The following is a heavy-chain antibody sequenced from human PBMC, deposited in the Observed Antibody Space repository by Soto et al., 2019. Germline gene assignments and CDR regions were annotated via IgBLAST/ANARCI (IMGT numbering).Heavy chain of an antibody. D-gene: IGHD1-26*01. CDR1: GYTFTGYY. V-gene: IGHV1-2*04. Sequence: ASVKVSCKASGYTFTGYYMHWVRQAPGQGLEWMGWINPNSGGTNYAQKFQGWVTMTRDTSISTAYMELSRLRSDDTAVYYCARDLAESIVGAKVYYYGMDVWGQGTTVTSP. CDR3: ARDLAESIVGAKVYYYGMDV. J-gene: IGHJ6*02. CDR2: INPNSGGT.